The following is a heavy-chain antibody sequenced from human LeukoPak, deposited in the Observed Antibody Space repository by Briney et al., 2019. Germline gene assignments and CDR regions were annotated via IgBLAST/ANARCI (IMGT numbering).Heavy chain of an antibody. J-gene: IGHJ3*02. Sequence: ASVKVSCKASGYTFTGYYMHWVRQAPGQGLEWMGWINPNSGGTNYAQKFQGRVTMTRDTSISTAYMELSRLRSDDTAVYYCAGNSGYSSGWYEGAFDIWGQGTMVTVSS. CDR3: AGNSGYSSGWYEGAFDI. D-gene: IGHD6-19*01. CDR2: INPNSGGT. V-gene: IGHV1-2*02. CDR1: GYTFTGYY.